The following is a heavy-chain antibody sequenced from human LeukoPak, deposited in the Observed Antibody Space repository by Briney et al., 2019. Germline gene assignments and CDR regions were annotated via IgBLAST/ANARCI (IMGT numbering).Heavy chain of an antibody. CDR3: ARDSRGSYSRIYPFDY. CDR1: GFTFSNYS. J-gene: IGHJ4*02. CDR2: IRSSSSTI. Sequence: GGSLRLSCEASGFTFSNYSMNWVRQAPGKGLEWVSYIRSSSSTIYYADSVKGRFTISRDNAKNSLYLQMNSLRAEDTAVYYCARDSRGSYSRIYPFDYWGQGTLVTVSS. D-gene: IGHD1-26*01. V-gene: IGHV3-48*01.